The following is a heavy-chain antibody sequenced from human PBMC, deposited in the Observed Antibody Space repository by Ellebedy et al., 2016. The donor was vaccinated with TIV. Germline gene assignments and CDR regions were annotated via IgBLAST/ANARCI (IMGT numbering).Heavy chain of an antibody. V-gene: IGHV3-11*01. CDR3: ARDRVAVAGHYGMDV. CDR1: GFTFSDSY. D-gene: IGHD6-19*01. Sequence: GESLKISXAASGFTFSDSYMSWIRQAPGKGLEWASYISSSGSTIYYADSVKGRFTISRDNAKNSLYLQMNSLRAEDTAVYYCARDRVAVAGHYGMDVWGQGTTVTVSS. J-gene: IGHJ6*02. CDR2: ISSSGSTI.